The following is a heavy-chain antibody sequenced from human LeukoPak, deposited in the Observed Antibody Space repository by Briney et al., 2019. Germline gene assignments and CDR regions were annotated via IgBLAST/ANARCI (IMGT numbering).Heavy chain of an antibody. J-gene: IGHJ6*03. D-gene: IGHD2-2*01. Sequence: ASVKVSCKASGYTFTNYAMHWVRQAPGQRLEWMGWINAGNGNTKYSQEFQGRVTITRDTSASTAYMELNSLRAEDTAVYYCARDPYDYYYYMDVWGKGTTVTVSS. CDR1: GYTFTNYA. V-gene: IGHV1-3*03. CDR2: INAGNGNT. CDR3: ARDPYDYYYYMDV.